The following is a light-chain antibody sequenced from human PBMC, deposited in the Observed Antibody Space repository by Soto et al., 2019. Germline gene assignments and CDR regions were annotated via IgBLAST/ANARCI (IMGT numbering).Light chain of an antibody. V-gene: IGLV2-11*01. CDR2: DVS. CDR1: SSDVGAYNY. J-gene: IGLJ2*01. CDR3: CSYAGSATFVV. Sequence: QSALTQPRSVSGSPGQSVTISCTGTSSDVGAYNYVSWYQQYPGKAPKLMIYDVSKRPSGVPDRFSGSKSGNTASLTIFGLQAEDEGNYYYCSYAGSATFVVFGGGTKLTVL.